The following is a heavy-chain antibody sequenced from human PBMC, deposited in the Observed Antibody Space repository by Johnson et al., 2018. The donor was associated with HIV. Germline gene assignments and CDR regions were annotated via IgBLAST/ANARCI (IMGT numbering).Heavy chain of an antibody. J-gene: IGHJ3*02. CDR1: GFTFDDYG. D-gene: IGHD3/OR15-3a*01. V-gene: IGHV3-23*04. CDR3: TTAELGWTGLGAFDI. CDR2: IRGSGDST. Sequence: VQLVESGGGVVRPGGSLRLSCAASGFTFDDYGMSWVRQAPGQGLEWVSAIRGSGDSTYYADSVKGRFTISRDNSKNTLYLQMNSLKTEDTAVYYCTTAELGWTGLGAFDIWGQGTMVTVSS.